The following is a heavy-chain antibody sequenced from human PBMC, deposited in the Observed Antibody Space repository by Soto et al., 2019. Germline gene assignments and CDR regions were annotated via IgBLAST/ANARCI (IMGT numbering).Heavy chain of an antibody. CDR3: ASETATRPNAFDY. J-gene: IGHJ4*02. CDR1: GFTFSSYW. Sequence: GGSLRLSCAASGFTFSSYWMSWVRQAPGKGLEWVANIKQDGSEKYYVDSVKGRFTISRDNAKNSLYLQMNSLRAEDTAVYYCASETATRPNAFDYWGQGTLVTVSS. D-gene: IGHD2-8*01. V-gene: IGHV3-7*01. CDR2: IKQDGSEK.